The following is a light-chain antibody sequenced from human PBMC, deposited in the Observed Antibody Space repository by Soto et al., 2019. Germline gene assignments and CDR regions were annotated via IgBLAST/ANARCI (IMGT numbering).Light chain of an antibody. J-gene: IGLJ3*02. V-gene: IGLV2-14*01. Sequence: QSALTQPASVSGSPGQWITISCTGTSSDIGYYNYVSWYRQDPGKAPKLILYVVSNRPSGVSNRFSGSKSGNTASLTISGLQAEDEADYYCSSYTRSSTLVVFGGGTKLTVL. CDR1: SSDIGYYNY. CDR3: SSYTRSSTLVV. CDR2: VVS.